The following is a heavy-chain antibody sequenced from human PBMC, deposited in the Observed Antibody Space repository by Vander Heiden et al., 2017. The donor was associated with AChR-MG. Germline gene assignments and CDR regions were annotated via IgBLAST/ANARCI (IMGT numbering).Heavy chain of an antibody. CDR3: AATAGNTLYFFDH. Sequence: QVQLVQSGADLKTPGSSVKVSFEASGDTFTNYGISWIRQAPGQGLEWMGGVIPKFRTSHYAPKFQGRVTITADGSTSTSYLEVRTLTSEDTAIYYCAATAGNTLYFFDHWGQGAQVTVSS. CDR1: GDTFTNYG. J-gene: IGHJ4*02. CDR2: VIPKFRTS. D-gene: IGHD3-9*01. V-gene: IGHV1-69*01.